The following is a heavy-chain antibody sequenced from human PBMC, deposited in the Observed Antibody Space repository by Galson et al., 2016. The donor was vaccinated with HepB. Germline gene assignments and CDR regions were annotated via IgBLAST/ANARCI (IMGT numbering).Heavy chain of an antibody. CDR1: GGSISSTANW. CDR3: ARDCTVGTCKFAGYDAFDI. V-gene: IGHV4-4*02. J-gene: IGHJ3*02. CDR2: IYHSVDT. Sequence: ETLSLTCTVSGGSISSTANWWSWVRQSPGQGLEWIGEIYHSVDTNYNPSLTSRATISVDTSRNQFSLNLSSVTAADTAVSYCARDCTVGTCKFAGYDAFDIWGQGTTVTVSS. D-gene: IGHD2-8*02.